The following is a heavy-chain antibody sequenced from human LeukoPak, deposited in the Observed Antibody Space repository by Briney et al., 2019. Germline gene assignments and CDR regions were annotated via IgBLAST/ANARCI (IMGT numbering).Heavy chain of an antibody. D-gene: IGHD6-19*01. CDR2: IIPIFGTA. Sequence: ASVKVSCKASGYTFTSYGISWVRQAPGQGLEWMGGIIPIFGTANYAQKFQGRVTITADESTSTAYMELSSLRSEDTAVYYCARALWLVLGWFDPWGQGTLVTVSS. CDR3: ARALWLVLGWFDP. V-gene: IGHV1-69*13. CDR1: GYTFTSYG. J-gene: IGHJ5*02.